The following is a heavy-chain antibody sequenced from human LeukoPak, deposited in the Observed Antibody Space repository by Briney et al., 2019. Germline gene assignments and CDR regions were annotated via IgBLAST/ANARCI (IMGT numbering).Heavy chain of an antibody. J-gene: IGHJ4*02. D-gene: IGHD3-10*01. CDR3: ATEGRGVHFDS. CDR1: GFTLSDYY. V-gene: IGHV3-11*06. Sequence: GGSLRLSCAASGFTLSDYYMSWIRQAPGKGLEWISYISSSSTYTNYTDSVKGRFTISRDNAKISLYLQMNSLRAEDTAVYYCATEGRGVHFDSWGQGTLVTVSS. CDR2: ISSSSTYT.